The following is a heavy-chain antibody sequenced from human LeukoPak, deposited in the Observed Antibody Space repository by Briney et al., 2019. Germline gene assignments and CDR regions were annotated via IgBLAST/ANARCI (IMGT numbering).Heavy chain of an antibody. D-gene: IGHD3-10*01. V-gene: IGHV3-30*03. Sequence: GGSLRLSCAASGFTFSSYSMNWVRQAPGKGLEWVAVISYDGSNKYYADSVKGRFTISRDNSKNTLYLQMNSLRAEDTAVYYCARGTYYYGSGPGDVWGKGTTVTVSS. CDR1: GFTFSSYS. CDR3: ARGTYYYGSGPGDV. CDR2: ISYDGSNK. J-gene: IGHJ6*04.